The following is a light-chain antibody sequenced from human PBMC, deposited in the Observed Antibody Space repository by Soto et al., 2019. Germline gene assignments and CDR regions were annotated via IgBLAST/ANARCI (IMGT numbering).Light chain of an antibody. V-gene: IGKV3-20*01. CDR2: GTS. CDR3: QQYGSSLFT. Sequence: EIVMTQSPATLSVSPGERATLSCRASQSMGSNLAWYQQKPGQAPRVLIYGTSIRASGVPERFSGGGSGTDFTLTITRLEPEDFAVYYCQQYGSSLFTFGPGTKVDFK. J-gene: IGKJ3*01. CDR1: QSMGSN.